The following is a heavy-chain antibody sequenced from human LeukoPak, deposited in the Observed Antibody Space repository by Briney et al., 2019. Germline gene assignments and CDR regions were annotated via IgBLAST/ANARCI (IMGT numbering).Heavy chain of an antibody. Sequence: GGSLRLSCAASGFTFSSYAMSWVRQAPGKGLEWVSGISGSGSSTYYADSVKGRVTISRDNSKNTQYLHMNSLRAEDTAVYYCAAEGRPTVVTFRKGAVDLWGQGTMVTVSS. CDR1: GFTFSSYA. CDR3: AAEGRPTVVTFRKGAVDL. CDR2: ISGSGSST. D-gene: IGHD4-23*01. V-gene: IGHV3-23*01. J-gene: IGHJ3*01.